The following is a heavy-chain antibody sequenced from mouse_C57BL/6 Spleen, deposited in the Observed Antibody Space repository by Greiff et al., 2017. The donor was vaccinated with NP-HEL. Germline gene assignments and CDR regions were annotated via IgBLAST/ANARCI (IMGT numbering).Heavy chain of an antibody. CDR1: GYTFTSYW. Sequence: QVQLQQSGAELVKPGASVKMSCKASGYTFTSYWITWVKQRPGQGLEWIGDIYPGSGSTNYNEKFKSKATLTVDTSSSTAYMQLSSLTSEDSAVYYCASRGYGSRGVDYWGQGTTLTVSS. J-gene: IGHJ2*01. CDR3: ASRGYGSRGVDY. CDR2: IYPGSGST. V-gene: IGHV1-55*01. D-gene: IGHD1-1*01.